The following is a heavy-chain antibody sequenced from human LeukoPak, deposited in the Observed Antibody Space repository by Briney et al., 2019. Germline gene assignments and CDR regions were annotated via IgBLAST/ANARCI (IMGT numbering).Heavy chain of an antibody. Sequence: ASVKVSCKASGYTFTNYGISWVRQAPGKGLEWMGWISGYNGNTNYAQKFQGRVTMTTDTSTSTAYMELRSLRSDDTAVYYCARSIVVAGKTKWSDYWGQGTLVTVSS. J-gene: IGHJ4*02. D-gene: IGHD6-19*01. CDR3: ARSIVVAGKTKWSDY. V-gene: IGHV1-18*01. CDR2: ISGYNGNT. CDR1: GYTFTNYG.